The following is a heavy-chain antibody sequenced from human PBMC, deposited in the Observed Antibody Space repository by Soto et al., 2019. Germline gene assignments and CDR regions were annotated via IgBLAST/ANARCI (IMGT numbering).Heavy chain of an antibody. V-gene: IGHV4-34*01. CDR1: GGSFSGYY. J-gene: IGHJ4*02. Sequence: SETLSLTCAVYGGSFSGYYWSWIRQPPGKGLEWIGEINHSGSTNYNPSLKSRVTISVDTSENQFSLKLSSVTAADTAVYYCAREGEWFGELLSGYYFDYWGQGTLVTVSS. CDR3: AREGEWFGELLSGYYFDY. D-gene: IGHD3-10*01. CDR2: INHSGST.